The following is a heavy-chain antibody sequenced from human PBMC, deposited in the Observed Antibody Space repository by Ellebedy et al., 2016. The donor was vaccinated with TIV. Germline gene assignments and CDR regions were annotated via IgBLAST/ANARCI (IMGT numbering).Heavy chain of an antibody. D-gene: IGHD5-18*01. J-gene: IGHJ6*02. CDR3: ARADTAMVYYYYGMDV. V-gene: IGHV3-7*01. CDR2: IKQDGSNK. Sequence: GGSLRLXXAASGFTFSSYWMSWVRQAPGKGLEWVANIKQDGSNKYYADSVKGRFTISRDNSKNTLYLQMNSLRAEDTAVYYCARADTAMVYYYYGMDVWGQGTTVTVSS. CDR1: GFTFSSYW.